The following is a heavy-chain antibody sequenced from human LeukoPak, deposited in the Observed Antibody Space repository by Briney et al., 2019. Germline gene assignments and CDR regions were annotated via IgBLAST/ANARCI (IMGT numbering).Heavy chain of an antibody. CDR2: ISGSSCTI. V-gene: IGHV3-48*04. D-gene: IGHD1-26*01. Sequence: GGSLRLSCAASGFTFSSYSMNWVRQAPGKGLEWGSYISGSSCTIYYADSVKGRFTISRDDSRNTLYLQMNSLRGDDTAVYYCAKDVGKWESLHFFDYWGQGTLVTVSS. CDR1: GFTFSSYS. J-gene: IGHJ4*02. CDR3: AKDVGKWESLHFFDY.